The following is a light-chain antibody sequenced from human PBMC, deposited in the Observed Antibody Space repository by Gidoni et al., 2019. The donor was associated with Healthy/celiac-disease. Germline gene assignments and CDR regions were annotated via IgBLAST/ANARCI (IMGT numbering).Light chain of an antibody. CDR2: AAS. J-gene: IGKJ3*01. CDR1: QGISSY. CDR3: QQYYSYPWT. Sequence: AIRITQSPSSLSASTGDRVTITCRASQGISSYLAWYQQKPGKAPKLLIYAASTLQSGVPSRFSGSGSGTDFTLTISCLQSEDFATYYCQQYYSYPWTFXPXTKVXIK. V-gene: IGKV1-8*01.